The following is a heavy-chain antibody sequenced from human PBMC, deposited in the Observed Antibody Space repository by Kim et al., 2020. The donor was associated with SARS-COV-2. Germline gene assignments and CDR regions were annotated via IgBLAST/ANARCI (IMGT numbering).Heavy chain of an antibody. CDR2: ISSDGENE. D-gene: IGHD2-15*01. CDR3: AKWGYCSRGSCYGLDS. J-gene: IGHJ5*01. CDR1: GFTFSSYG. V-gene: IGHV3-30*18. Sequence: GGSLRLSCAASGFTFSSYGMHWVRQAPGKGLEWVAIISSDGENEYYVASVKGLFTISRDNSKNTLYLQMNSLRAEDTAMYYCAKWGYCSRGSCYGLDSLG.